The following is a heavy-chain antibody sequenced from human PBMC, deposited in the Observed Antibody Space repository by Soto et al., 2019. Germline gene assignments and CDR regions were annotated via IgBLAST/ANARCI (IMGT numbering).Heavy chain of an antibody. CDR2: IYHSGST. CDR3: ARLYGYCISSSCHGHYAMDV. J-gene: IGHJ6*02. D-gene: IGHD2-2*01. Sequence: SETLSLTYAVSGGSISSGGYSWSWIRQPPGKGLEWIGYIYHSGSTYYNPSLKSRVTISVDRPKNQFSLKVTSVTAADTAVYYCARLYGYCISSSCHGHYAMDVWGQGTTVTVSS. CDR1: GGSISSGGYS. V-gene: IGHV4-30-2*01.